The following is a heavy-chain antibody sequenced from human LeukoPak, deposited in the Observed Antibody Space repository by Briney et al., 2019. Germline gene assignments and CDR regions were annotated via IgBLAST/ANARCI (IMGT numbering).Heavy chain of an antibody. J-gene: IGHJ4*02. CDR2: ISAYNGYT. CDR1: GYTFSSYG. V-gene: IGHV1-18*01. Sequence: ASVKVSCKASGYTFSSYGISWVRQAPGQGLEWMGWISAYNGYTKYSQNLQGRVTMTTDTSTRTAYMELRSLRSDDTAVYFCARVAYGDNSGVGYWGQGTRVTVSS. D-gene: IGHD4-23*01. CDR3: ARVAYGDNSGVGY.